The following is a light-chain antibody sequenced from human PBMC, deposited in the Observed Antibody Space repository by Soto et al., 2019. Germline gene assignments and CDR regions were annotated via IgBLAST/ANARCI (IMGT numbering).Light chain of an antibody. V-gene: IGKV1-33*01. CDR2: DAS. CDR1: QDISSD. CDR3: QQYENLPLT. Sequence: DIQLTQSPSSLSASVGDRVSITCQASQDISSDLLWFQQKPGEAPKLLIFDASNLKTGVPSRFSGSGSGTHFTFTISSLQAEDVATYFCQQYENLPLTFGGGTKVVI. J-gene: IGKJ4*01.